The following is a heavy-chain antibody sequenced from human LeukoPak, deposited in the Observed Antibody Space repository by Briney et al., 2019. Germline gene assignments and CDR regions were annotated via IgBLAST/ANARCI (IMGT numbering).Heavy chain of an antibody. CDR3: AKSGYNRFDY. D-gene: IGHD5-24*01. CDR1: GITFSSYA. J-gene: IGHJ4*02. V-gene: IGHV3-23*01. CDR2: ISISGGST. Sequence: GGSLRLSCADSGITFSSYAMSWVRQAPGKGLEWVSGISISGGSTFYADSVKGRFTISRDISKNTLYLQMNSLRAEDTAVYYCAKSGYNRFDYWGQGTLVTVSS.